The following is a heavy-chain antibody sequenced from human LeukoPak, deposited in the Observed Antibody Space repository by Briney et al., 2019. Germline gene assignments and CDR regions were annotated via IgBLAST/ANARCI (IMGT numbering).Heavy chain of an antibody. D-gene: IGHD6-13*01. V-gene: IGHV3-21*01. CDR2: ISSSSSYI. J-gene: IGHJ4*02. Sequence: GGSLRLSCAASGFIFSNYAMSWVRQAPGKGLEWVSSISSSSSYIYYAGSVKGRFTISRDNAKNSLYLQMNSLRAEDTAVYYCARTRDSGIAAAGTGDWGQGTLVTVSS. CDR3: ARTRDSGIAAAGTGD. CDR1: GFIFSNYA.